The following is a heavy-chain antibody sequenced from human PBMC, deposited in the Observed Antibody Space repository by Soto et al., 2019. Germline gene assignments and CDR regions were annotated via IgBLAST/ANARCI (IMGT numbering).Heavy chain of an antibody. V-gene: IGHV3-33*01. CDR1: GFTFTNHG. CDR3: AREGPISGTNPFDV. CDR2: IWSDGTHE. D-gene: IGHD1-20*01. J-gene: IGHJ3*01. Sequence: QVQLVESGGGVVQPGRSLRLSCAASGFTFTNHGMYWVRQAPGKGLEWVAGIWSDGTHEDYADSVKGRFTITRDNSKNTLSLQMASLRADATAVYYCAREGPISGTNPFDVWGQGAMVTISS.